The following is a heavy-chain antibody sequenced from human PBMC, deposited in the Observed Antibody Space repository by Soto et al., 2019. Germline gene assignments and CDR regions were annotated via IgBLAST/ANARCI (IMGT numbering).Heavy chain of an antibody. CDR2: IWHDGSKQ. CDR1: GFTFSSYG. V-gene: IGHV3-33*01. J-gene: IGHJ4*02. D-gene: IGHD2-15*01. CDR3: ARGEGVVRKAFDY. Sequence: PGGSLRLSCAASGFTFSSYGMHWVRQAPGKGLEWVALIWHDGSKQYYADSVKGRFAISRDNAKTTLYLQMNSLRADDTAEYYCARGEGVVRKAFDYRGQGALVTVSS.